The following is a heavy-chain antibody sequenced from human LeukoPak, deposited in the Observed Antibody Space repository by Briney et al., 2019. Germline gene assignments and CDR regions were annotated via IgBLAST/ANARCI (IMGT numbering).Heavy chain of an antibody. CDR3: ASGNVFDI. Sequence: GGSLRLSCAASGLTFSSYWMSWVRQAPGKGLEWVANINQDGSEKYYVDSVKGRFTISRDNAKNSLCLQMISLRAEDTAVYYCASGNVFDIWGQGTMVTVSA. V-gene: IGHV3-7*01. J-gene: IGHJ3*02. CDR1: GLTFSSYW. CDR2: INQDGSEK.